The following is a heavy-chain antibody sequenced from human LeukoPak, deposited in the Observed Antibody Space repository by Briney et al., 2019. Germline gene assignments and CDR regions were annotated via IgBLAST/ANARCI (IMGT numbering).Heavy chain of an antibody. CDR2: IRYDGSNK. D-gene: IGHD3-22*01. CDR3: AKDIRWRYDSSGYYSY. Sequence: GGSLRLSCAASGFTFSSYGMHWVRQAPGKGLEWVAFIRYDGSNKYYADSVKGRFTISRDNSKNTLYLQMNSLRAEDTAVYYCAKDIRWRYDSSGYYSYWGQGTLVTVSS. V-gene: IGHV3-30*02. J-gene: IGHJ4*02. CDR1: GFTFSSYG.